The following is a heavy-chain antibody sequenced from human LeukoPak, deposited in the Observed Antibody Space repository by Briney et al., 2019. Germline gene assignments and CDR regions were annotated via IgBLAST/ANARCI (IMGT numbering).Heavy chain of an antibody. D-gene: IGHD6-19*01. CDR3: ARGGVYSSGWYVDY. CDR2: ISSSSSYI. Sequence: AGGSLRLSCAASGFTFISYSMNWVRQAPGKGLEWVSSISSSSSYIYYADSVKGRFTISRDNAKNSLYLQMNSLRAEDTAVYYCARGGVYSSGWYVDYWGQGTLVTASS. CDR1: GFTFISYS. V-gene: IGHV3-21*01. J-gene: IGHJ4*02.